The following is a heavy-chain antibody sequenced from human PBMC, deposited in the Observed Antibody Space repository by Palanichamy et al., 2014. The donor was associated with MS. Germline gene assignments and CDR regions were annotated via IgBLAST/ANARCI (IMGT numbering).Heavy chain of an antibody. CDR2: IYYSGST. J-gene: IGHJ4*02. D-gene: IGHD6-19*01. Sequence: QVQLQESGPGLVKPSETLSLTCTVSGGSISSYYWSWIRQPPGKGLEWIGYIYYSGSTNYNPSLKSRVTISVDTSKNQFSLKLSSVTAADTAVYYCARWSGWERYYFDYWGQGTLVTVSS. V-gene: IGHV4-59*08. CDR3: ARWSGWERYYFDY. CDR1: GGSISSYY.